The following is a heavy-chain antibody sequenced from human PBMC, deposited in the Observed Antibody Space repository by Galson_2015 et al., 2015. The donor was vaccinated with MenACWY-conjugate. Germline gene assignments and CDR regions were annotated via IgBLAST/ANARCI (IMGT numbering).Heavy chain of an antibody. Sequence: QSGAEVKKPGESLRISCTGSGYSFTSYWISWVRQMPGKGLEWMGRIDPSDSYTNYSPSFQGHVTISADKSISTAYLQWSSLKASDTAMYYCARFFMAAAGDDVFDIWGQGTMVTVSS. V-gene: IGHV5-10-1*01. CDR3: ARFFMAAAGDDVFDI. CDR1: GYSFTSYW. D-gene: IGHD6-13*01. CDR2: IDPSDSYT. J-gene: IGHJ3*02.